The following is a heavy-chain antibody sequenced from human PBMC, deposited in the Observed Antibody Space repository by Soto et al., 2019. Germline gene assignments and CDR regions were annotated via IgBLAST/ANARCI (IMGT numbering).Heavy chain of an antibody. CDR1: GLTFSTSA. Sequence: XGLLRLACSASGLTFSTSAMNWVRQAPGKGLDWVSGIGDSERYTYYADSVKGRFTISRDNSKDTLYLQMSRLRAEDTAVYYCAGGLDLPPYYQHNGMDVWGQGTPVTVSS. J-gene: IGHJ6*02. D-gene: IGHD3-16*01. CDR2: IGDSERYT. CDR3: AGGLDLPPYYQHNGMDV. V-gene: IGHV3-23*01.